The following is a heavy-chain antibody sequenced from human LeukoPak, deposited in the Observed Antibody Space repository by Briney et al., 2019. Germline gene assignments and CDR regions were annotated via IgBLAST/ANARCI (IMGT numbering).Heavy chain of an antibody. V-gene: IGHV3-30*03. CDR2: ISYDGSNK. J-gene: IGHJ4*02. Sequence: GGSLRLSCAASGFTFSNYGMHWVRQAPGKGLQWVAFISYDGSNKYYADSVKGRFTISRDNSKNTLYLQMNSLRAEDTAVYYCARGYYYDSSPEGYWGQGTLVTVSS. CDR1: GFTFSNYG. CDR3: ARGYYYDSSPEGY. D-gene: IGHD3-22*01.